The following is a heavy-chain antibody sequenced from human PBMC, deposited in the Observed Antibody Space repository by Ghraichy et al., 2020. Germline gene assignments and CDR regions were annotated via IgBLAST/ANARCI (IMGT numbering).Heavy chain of an antibody. CDR1: GGSMNTYY. Sequence: SETLSLTCTVSGGSMNTYYWSWIRQPQGKGLEWIGYIYYSGSTNYNPSLKSRVTISVDTSKNRFSLRLRSVTAADTATYYCARQTWFEERRKYYFDFWGQGTLVTVSS. J-gene: IGHJ4*02. V-gene: IGHV4-59*08. CDR3: ARQTWFEERRKYYFDF. D-gene: IGHD3-10*01. CDR2: IYYSGST.